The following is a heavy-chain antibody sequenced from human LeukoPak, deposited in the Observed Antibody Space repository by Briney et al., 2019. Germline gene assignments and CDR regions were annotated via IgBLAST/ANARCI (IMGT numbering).Heavy chain of an antibody. J-gene: IGHJ4*02. CDR1: GFTFSSYA. D-gene: IGHD3-22*01. CDR2: INVGGGST. V-gene: IGHV3-23*01. CDR3: AKEPTYYYDSSGYHIDY. Sequence: GGSLRLSCAASGFTFSSYAMSWVRQAPGKGLEWVSGINVGGGSTYYADTVKGRFTISRDNSKNTLYLQMNSLRAEDTAVYYCAKEPTYYYDSSGYHIDYWGQGTLVTVSS.